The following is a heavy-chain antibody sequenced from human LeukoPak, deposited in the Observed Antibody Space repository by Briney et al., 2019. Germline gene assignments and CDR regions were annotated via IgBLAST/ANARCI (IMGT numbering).Heavy chain of an antibody. Sequence: SETLSLTCTVSGGSISSSSYYWGWIRQPPGKGLEWIGSIYYSGSTYYNPSLKSRVTISVDTSKNQFSLKLSSVTAADTAVYYCARDYVSGWYFDYWGQGTLVTVSS. J-gene: IGHJ4*02. CDR2: IYYSGST. D-gene: IGHD2-15*01. V-gene: IGHV4-39*07. CDR3: ARDYVSGWYFDY. CDR1: GGSISSSSYY.